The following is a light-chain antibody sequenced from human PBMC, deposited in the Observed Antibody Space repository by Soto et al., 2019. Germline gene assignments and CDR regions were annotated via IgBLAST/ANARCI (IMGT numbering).Light chain of an antibody. CDR2: GTT. Sequence: QSVLTQPPSVSGAPGQRVTISCTGSSSNIGTGFGVHWYQQIPGTAPKLLIYGTTSRPSGVPDRFSGSKSGTSASLAITGLQAEDEADYYCQSYDSTLSAVVFGGGTKLTV. J-gene: IGLJ2*01. CDR1: SSNIGTGFG. V-gene: IGLV1-40*01. CDR3: QSYDSTLSAVV.